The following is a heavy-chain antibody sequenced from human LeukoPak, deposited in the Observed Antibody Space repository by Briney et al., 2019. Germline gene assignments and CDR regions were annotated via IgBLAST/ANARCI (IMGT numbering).Heavy chain of an antibody. CDR3: VKEQSSGNYRTADF. D-gene: IGHD3-10*01. CDR2: ITYDGITT. V-gene: IGHV3-30*18. CDR1: GFTLSSCG. Sequence: PGGSLRLSCAASGFTLSSCGMHGVRQAPGKGREGGAVITYDGITTYFDDSVKGRFTISRDTSKSMLYLQMNSLRPEDTAVYYCVKEQSSGNYRTADFWGQGTLVSVSS. J-gene: IGHJ4*02.